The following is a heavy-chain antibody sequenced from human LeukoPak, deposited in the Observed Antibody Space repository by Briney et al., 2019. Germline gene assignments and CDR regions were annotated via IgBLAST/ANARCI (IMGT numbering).Heavy chain of an antibody. J-gene: IGHJ4*02. V-gene: IGHV3-23*01. CDR2: ISGSGGST. CDR1: GFTFSSYA. Sequence: GGSLRLSCAASGFTFSSYAMSWVRQAPGKGLEWVSTISGSGGSTYYADSVKGRFTISRDNSKNTLYLQMNSLGAEDTAVYFCAKDPRSTRGYWGQGTLVTVSS. D-gene: IGHD3-10*01. CDR3: AKDPRSTRGY.